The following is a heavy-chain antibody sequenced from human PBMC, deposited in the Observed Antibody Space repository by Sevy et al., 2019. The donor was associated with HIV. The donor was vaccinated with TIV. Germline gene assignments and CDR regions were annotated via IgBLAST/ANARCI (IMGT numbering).Heavy chain of an antibody. CDR2: ISGSGGST. D-gene: IGHD2-2*01. CDR3: AKADGVVPAARRQYYFDY. CDR1: GFTFSSYA. J-gene: IGHJ4*02. V-gene: IGHV3-23*01. Sequence: GESLKISCAASGFTFSSYAMIWVRQAPGKGLEWVSAISGSGGSTYYADSVKGRFTISRDNSKNTLYLQMNSLRAEDTAVYYCAKADGVVPAARRQYYFDYWGQGTLVTVSS.